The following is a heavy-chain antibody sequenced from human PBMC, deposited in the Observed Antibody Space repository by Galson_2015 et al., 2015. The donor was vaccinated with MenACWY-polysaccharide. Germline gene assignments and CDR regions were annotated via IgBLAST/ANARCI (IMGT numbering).Heavy chain of an antibody. Sequence: SLRLSCAASGFAFSCYGMGWVGQAPGRGLVWVSSSSGSCGSTCYADTVRGRFTFSRDNYENTMYLHVNSLRAEDTAKYYCAKDLRVGATAGSELDFWGQGTLVTVSS. CDR2: SSGSCGST. V-gene: IGHV3-23*01. D-gene: IGHD1-26*01. J-gene: IGHJ4*02. CDR1: GFAFSCYG. CDR3: AKDLRVGATAGSELDF.